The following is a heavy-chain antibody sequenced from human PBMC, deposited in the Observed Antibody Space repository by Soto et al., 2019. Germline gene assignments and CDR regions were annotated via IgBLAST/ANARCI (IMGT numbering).Heavy chain of an antibody. Sequence: XPETLSLACAGSSYSIRSGYYWGLLRQPPGKGLEWIGSIYDGGSTYYNPSLNSRVTLSIDMTNNHVSLILNSVTAADTAVYYCARVGPWVPYYYDSSPYTFENWFDPWGQGTLVTVSS. V-gene: IGHV4-38-2*01. CDR2: IYDGGST. J-gene: IGHJ5*02. CDR1: SYSIRSGYY. D-gene: IGHD3-22*01. CDR3: ARVGPWVPYYYDSSPYTFENWFDP.